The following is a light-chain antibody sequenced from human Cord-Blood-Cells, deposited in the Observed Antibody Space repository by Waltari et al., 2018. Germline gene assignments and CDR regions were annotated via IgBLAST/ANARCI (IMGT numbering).Light chain of an antibody. J-gene: IGLJ3*02. CDR1: SRYVGRYNL. CDR3: CSYAGSSTWV. CDR2: EGS. Sequence: QSALTQPASVSWSPGQSITISCTGTSRYVGRYNLVSWYQQHPGKAPKLMIYEGSKRPSGVSNRFSGSKSGNTASLTISGLQAEDEADYYCCSYAGSSTWVFGGGTKLTVL. V-gene: IGLV2-23*01.